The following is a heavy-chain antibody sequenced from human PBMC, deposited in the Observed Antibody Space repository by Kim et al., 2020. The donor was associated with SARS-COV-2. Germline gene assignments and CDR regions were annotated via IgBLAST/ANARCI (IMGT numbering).Heavy chain of an antibody. J-gene: IGHJ6*03. CDR1: GGSFSGYY. CDR2: INHSGST. V-gene: IGHV4-34*01. CDR3: ARGRTAGIAARPYYYYYMDV. Sequence: SETLSLTCAVYGGSFSGYYWSWIRQPPGKGLEWIGEINHSGSTNYNPSLKSRVTISVDTSKNQFSLKLSSVTAADTAVYYCARGRTAGIAARPYYYYYMDVWGKGTTVTVSS. D-gene: IGHD6-6*01.